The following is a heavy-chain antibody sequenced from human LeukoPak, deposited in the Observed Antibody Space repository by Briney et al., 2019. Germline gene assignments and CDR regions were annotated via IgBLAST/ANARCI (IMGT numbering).Heavy chain of an antibody. Sequence: ASVEVSCKASGYTFTGYYMHWVRQAPGQGLEWMGWINPNSGGTNYAQKFQGWVTMTRDTSISTAYMELSRLRSDDTAVYYCARDGLRGYSCYDSDHHFDYWGQGTLVTVSS. V-gene: IGHV1-2*04. D-gene: IGHD5-12*01. CDR1: GYTFTGYY. CDR3: ARDGLRGYSCYDSDHHFDY. CDR2: INPNSGGT. J-gene: IGHJ4*02.